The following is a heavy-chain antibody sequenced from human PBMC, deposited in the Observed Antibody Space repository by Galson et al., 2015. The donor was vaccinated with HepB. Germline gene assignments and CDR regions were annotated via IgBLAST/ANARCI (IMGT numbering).Heavy chain of an antibody. CDR3: ARRIEYSDSYGYYYGFDY. CDR2: INWDDEE. J-gene: IGHJ4*02. D-gene: IGHD3-22*01. Sequence: PALVKPTQTLTLTCTFSGFTLTTYGMFVTWIRQPPGKALEWLALINWDDEEYYNVSLKTRLTISKGPSENQVVLTMTNVDPVDTATYFCARRIEYSDSYGYYYGFDYWGPGTLVTVSS. V-gene: IGHV2-70*13. CDR1: GFTLTTYGMF.